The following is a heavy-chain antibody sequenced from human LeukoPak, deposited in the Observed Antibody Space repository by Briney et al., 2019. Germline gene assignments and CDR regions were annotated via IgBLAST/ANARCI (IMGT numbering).Heavy chain of an antibody. Sequence: GGSLRLSCAASGFTFSSYSMNWVRQAPGKGLEWVSYISSSSSTIYYADSVKGRFTISRDNAKNSLYLQMNSLRPEDVALYYCARHTRWELLNYNAFDVWGQGTMVTVSS. J-gene: IGHJ3*01. V-gene: IGHV3-48*04. CDR2: ISSSSSTI. CDR3: ARHTRWELLNYNAFDV. CDR1: GFTFSSYS. D-gene: IGHD1-26*01.